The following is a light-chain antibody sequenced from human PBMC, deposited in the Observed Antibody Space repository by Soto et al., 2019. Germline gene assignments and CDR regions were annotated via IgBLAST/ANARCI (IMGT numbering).Light chain of an antibody. CDR1: QGISDY. V-gene: IGKV3-11*01. J-gene: IGKJ4*01. Sequence: EVMLTQSPATLSLSLGERATLSCRASQGISDYLAWYQQKPGQAPRLLIYEASKRATGIPARFSGSGSGTDFTLTISSLGPEDFAVYYCQQCGNWPLTFGGGTKVEIK. CDR2: EAS. CDR3: QQCGNWPLT.